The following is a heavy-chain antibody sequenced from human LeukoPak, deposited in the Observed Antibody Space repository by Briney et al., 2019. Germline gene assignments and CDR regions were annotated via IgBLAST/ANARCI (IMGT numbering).Heavy chain of an antibody. CDR2: IIPIFGTA. J-gene: IGHJ4*02. V-gene: IGHV1-69*05. CDR3: ARDAHSYYYDSSGIFDY. Sequence: GASVKVSCKASGGTFSSYAISWVRQAPGQGLEWMGRIIPIFGTANYAQKFQGGVTITTDESTSTAYMELSSLRSEDTAVYYCARDAHSYYYDSSGIFDYWGQGTLVTVSS. CDR1: GGTFSSYA. D-gene: IGHD3-22*01.